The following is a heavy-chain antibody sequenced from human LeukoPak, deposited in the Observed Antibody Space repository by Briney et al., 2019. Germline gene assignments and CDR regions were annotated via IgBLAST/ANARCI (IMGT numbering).Heavy chain of an antibody. V-gene: IGHV3-7*03. J-gene: IGHJ4*02. Sequence: GGSLRLSCAASGFTFSSHWMTWVRQAPGKGLEWVAHIKQDGSEKYYVDSVKGRFAISRDNAKNSLYLQVNSLRAEDTAVYYCVRARWGAFDYWGQGSLVIVSS. CDR1: GFTFSSHW. D-gene: IGHD1-26*01. CDR3: VRARWGAFDY. CDR2: IKQDGSEK.